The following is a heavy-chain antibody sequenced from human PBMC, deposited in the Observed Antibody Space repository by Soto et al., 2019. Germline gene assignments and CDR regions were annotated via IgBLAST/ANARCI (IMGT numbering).Heavy chain of an antibody. CDR1: GFTFSSYW. Sequence: PGGFLRLSCAASGFTFSSYWMSWVRQAPGKGLEWVANIKPDGSQKWYVDSVKGRFTISRDNAKKSLYLQMNSLRAEDTAVYYCARGDYYDSSGPFSDAFDIWGQGTMVT. J-gene: IGHJ3*02. V-gene: IGHV3-7*04. D-gene: IGHD3-22*01. CDR2: IKPDGSQK. CDR3: ARGDYYDSSGPFSDAFDI.